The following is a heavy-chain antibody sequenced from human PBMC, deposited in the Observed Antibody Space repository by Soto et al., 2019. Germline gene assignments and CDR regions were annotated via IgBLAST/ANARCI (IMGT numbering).Heavy chain of an antibody. Sequence: VKVSCKASGYTFTSYGISWVRQAPGQGLEWMGWISAYNGNTNYAQKLQGRVTMTTDTSTSTAYMELRSLRSDDTAVYYCARAPMDYGDYFAGYYFDYWGQGTLVTVSS. CDR3: ARAPMDYGDYFAGYYFDY. J-gene: IGHJ4*02. D-gene: IGHD4-17*01. CDR1: GYTFTSYG. V-gene: IGHV1-18*01. CDR2: ISAYNGNT.